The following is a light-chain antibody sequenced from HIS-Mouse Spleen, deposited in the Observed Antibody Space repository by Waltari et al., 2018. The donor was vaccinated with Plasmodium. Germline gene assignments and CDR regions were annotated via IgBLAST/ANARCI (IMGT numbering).Light chain of an antibody. CDR3: GTWDSSLSAGVV. CDR1: SSNIGNNY. CDR2: DNT. J-gene: IGLJ2*01. Sequence: QSVLTQPPSVSAAPGQKVTISCSGSSSNIGNNYVSWYQQLPGPAPKHLIYDNTQPPSGIPHRCSGSKSGTSATLGITGLQTGDEADYYCGTWDSSLSAGVVFGGGTKLTVL. V-gene: IGLV1-51*01.